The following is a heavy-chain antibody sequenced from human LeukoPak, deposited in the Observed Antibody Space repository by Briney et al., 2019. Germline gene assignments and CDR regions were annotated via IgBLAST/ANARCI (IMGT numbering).Heavy chain of an antibody. CDR2: IYPGDSDT. Sequence: GESLKISCKGSGYSFTSYCIGWVRQMPGKGLEWMGIIYPGDSDTRYSPSFQGQVTISADKSISTAYLQWSSLKASDTAMYYCARHKIHSGYDYVLQYYFDYWGQGTLVTVSS. CDR3: ARHKIHSGYDYVLQYYFDY. CDR1: GYSFTSYC. V-gene: IGHV5-51*01. D-gene: IGHD5-12*01. J-gene: IGHJ4*02.